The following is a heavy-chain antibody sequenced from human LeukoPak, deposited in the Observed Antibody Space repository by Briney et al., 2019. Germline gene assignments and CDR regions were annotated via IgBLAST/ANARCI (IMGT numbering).Heavy chain of an antibody. CDR2: IKQDGTER. D-gene: IGHD1-7*01. Sequence: GGSLRLSCAASGFTFTTSWMSWVRQAPGKGLEWVANIKQDGTERYYVGSVKGRFTISRDNAKNSLYLQMNSLRAEDTALYYCARAGLAGTRAFDIWGQGTMVTVSS. CDR3: ARAGLAGTRAFDI. V-gene: IGHV3-7*03. CDR1: GFTFTTSW. J-gene: IGHJ3*02.